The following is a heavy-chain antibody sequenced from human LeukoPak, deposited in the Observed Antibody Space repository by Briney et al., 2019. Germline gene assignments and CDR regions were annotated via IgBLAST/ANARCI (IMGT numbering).Heavy chain of an antibody. J-gene: IGHJ4*02. D-gene: IGHD6-6*01. Sequence: GASVKVSCKASGGTFSSYAIRWLRQAPGQGLEWMGRIIPIFGTANYAQKFQGRVAITTDESTSTAYMELSSLRSEDTAVYYCALDSSSTVDYWGQGTLVTVSS. V-gene: IGHV1-69*05. CDR2: IIPIFGTA. CDR3: ALDSSSTVDY. CDR1: GGTFSSYA.